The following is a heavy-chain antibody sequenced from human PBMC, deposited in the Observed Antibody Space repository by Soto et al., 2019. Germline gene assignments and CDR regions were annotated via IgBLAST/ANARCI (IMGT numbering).Heavy chain of an antibody. J-gene: IGHJ3*02. CDR3: ARDLATVVTQTSDAFDI. CDR2: IWYDGSNK. CDR1: GFTFSRYV. D-gene: IGHD4-17*01. Sequence: QVQLVESGGGVVQPGRSLRLSCAASGFTFSRYVMHWVRQAPGKGLEWVAVIWYDGSNKYYADSVKGRFTISRDNSKNTLYLQMNSLRAEDTAVYYCARDLATVVTQTSDAFDIWGQGTMVTVSS. V-gene: IGHV3-33*01.